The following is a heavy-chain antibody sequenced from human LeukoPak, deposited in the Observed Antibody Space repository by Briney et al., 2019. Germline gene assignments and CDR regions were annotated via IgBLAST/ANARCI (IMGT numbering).Heavy chain of an antibody. CDR1: GFTFSSYA. Sequence: GGSLRLSCAASGFTFSSYAMHWVRQAPGKGLEWVAVISYDGSNKYYADSVKGRFTISRDNSKNTLYLQMNSLRAEDRAVYYCARGSPYGDYNWFDPWGQGTLVTVSS. CDR3: ARGSPYGDYNWFDP. D-gene: IGHD4-17*01. V-gene: IGHV3-30*04. CDR2: ISYDGSNK. J-gene: IGHJ5*02.